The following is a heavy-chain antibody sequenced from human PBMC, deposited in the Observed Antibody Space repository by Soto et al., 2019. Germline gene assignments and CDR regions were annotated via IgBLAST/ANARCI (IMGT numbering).Heavy chain of an antibody. CDR3: ASSLGYCSGGSCYTDAFDI. Sequence: SETLSLTCTVSGGSISSYYWSWIRQPPGKGLEWIGYIYYSGSTNYNPSLKSRVTISVDTSKNQFSLKLSSVTAADTAVYYCASSLGYCSGGSCYTDAFDIWGQGTMVTVSS. CDR1: GGSISSYY. CDR2: IYYSGST. D-gene: IGHD2-15*01. J-gene: IGHJ3*02. V-gene: IGHV4-59*08.